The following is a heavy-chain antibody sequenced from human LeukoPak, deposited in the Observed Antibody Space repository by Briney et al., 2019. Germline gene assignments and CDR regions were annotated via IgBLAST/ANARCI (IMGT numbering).Heavy chain of an antibody. CDR1: GYTFTSYY. CDR3: ARVTQTDYDFDY. CDR2: ISAYNGNT. Sequence: VASVKVSCKASGYTFTSYYMHWVRQAPGQGLEWMGWISAYNGNTNYAQKLQGRVTMTTDTSTSTAYMELRSLRSDDTAVYYCARVTQTDYDFDYWGQGTLVTVSS. J-gene: IGHJ4*02. D-gene: IGHD4-17*01. V-gene: IGHV1-18*04.